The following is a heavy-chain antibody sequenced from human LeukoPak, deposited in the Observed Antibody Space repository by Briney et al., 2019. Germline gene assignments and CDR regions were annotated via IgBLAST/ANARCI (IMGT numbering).Heavy chain of an antibody. CDR2: IYYSGST. D-gene: IGHD3-10*01. V-gene: IGHV4-39*01. CDR1: GGSISSSSYY. J-gene: IGHJ4*02. CDR3: ACNYYGSGSYYPYYFDY. Sequence: SETLSLTCTVSGGSISSSSYYWGWIRQPPGKGLEWIGSIYYSGSTYYNPSLKSRVTISVDTSKNQFSLKLSSVTAADTAVYYCACNYYGSGSYYPYYFDYWGQGTLVTVSS.